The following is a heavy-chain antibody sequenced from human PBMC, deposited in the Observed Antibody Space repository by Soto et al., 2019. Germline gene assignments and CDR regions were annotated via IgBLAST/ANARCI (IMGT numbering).Heavy chain of an antibody. CDR3: AKDKYRGSYYLCY. CDR1: GFTFSSYG. V-gene: IGHV3-30*18. CDR2: ISYDGSNK. D-gene: IGHD1-26*01. J-gene: IGHJ4*02. Sequence: QVQLVESGGGVVQPGRSLRLSCAASGFTFSSYGMHWVRQAPGKGLEWVAVISYDGSNKYYADSVKGRFTISRDNSKNTLYLQMNSLRAEDTAVYYCAKDKYRGSYYLCYWGQGTLVTVSS.